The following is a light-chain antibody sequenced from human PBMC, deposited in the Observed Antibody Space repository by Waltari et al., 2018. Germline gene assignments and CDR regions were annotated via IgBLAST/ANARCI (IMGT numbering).Light chain of an antibody. Sequence: SFDLTQPLSVSVALGKTARLTCGGDNIGSRKVHWYQQKPGQAPILVIYRDNNRPSGIPERFSGSNSGNTATLSISRAQAGDEADYFCQVWDSSSNAVFGGGTKLTVL. CDR1: NIGSRK. CDR3: QVWDSSSNAV. J-gene: IGLJ2*01. V-gene: IGLV3-9*01. CDR2: RDN.